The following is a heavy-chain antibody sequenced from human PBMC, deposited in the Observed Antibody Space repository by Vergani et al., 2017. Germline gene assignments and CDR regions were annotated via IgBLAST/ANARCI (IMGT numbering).Heavy chain of an antibody. D-gene: IGHD6-13*01. CDR1: GFTFDDYA. CDR2: ISGDGGST. CDR3: AIDIAAAVDAFDI. J-gene: IGHJ3*02. V-gene: IGHV3-43*02. Sequence: EVQLVESGGGVVQPGGSLRLSCAASGFTFDDYAMHWVRQAPGKGLEWVSLISGDGGSTYYADSVKGRFTISRDNSKNSLYLQMNSLRTEDTALYYCAIDIAAAVDAFDIWGQGTMVTVSS.